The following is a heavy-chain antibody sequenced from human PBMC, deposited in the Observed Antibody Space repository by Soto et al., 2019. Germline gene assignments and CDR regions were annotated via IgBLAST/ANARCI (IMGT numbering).Heavy chain of an antibody. V-gene: IGHV3-43*01. Sequence: GGSLRLSCAASGFTFDDYTMHWVRQAPGKGLEWVSLISWDGGSTYYADSVKGRFTISRDNSKNSLYLQMNSLRTEDTALYYCEKPYNYYDSSGVAGPVDSWGQGTLVTVSS. CDR3: EKPYNYYDSSGVAGPVDS. CDR1: GFTFDDYT. J-gene: IGHJ4*02. CDR2: ISWDGGST. D-gene: IGHD3-22*01.